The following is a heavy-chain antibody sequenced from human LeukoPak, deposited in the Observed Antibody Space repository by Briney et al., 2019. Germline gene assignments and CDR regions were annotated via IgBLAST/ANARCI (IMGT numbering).Heavy chain of an antibody. CDR3: ARDGSAWSRDY. CDR2: ISFRSDT. J-gene: IGHJ4*02. D-gene: IGHD3-10*01. Sequence: GGALRLSSAASGFTFSTTGMTWVRQAPGEGVEGVSTISFRSDTYFPDSLKGRFTVSRDNAKNSVFLQMSSLRAEDTAVYYCARDGSAWSRDYWGQGTLVTVSS. CDR1: GFTFSTTG. V-gene: IGHV3-21*01.